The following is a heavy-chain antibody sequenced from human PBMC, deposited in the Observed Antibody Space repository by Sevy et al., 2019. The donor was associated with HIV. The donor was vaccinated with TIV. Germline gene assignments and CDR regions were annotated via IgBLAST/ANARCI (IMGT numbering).Heavy chain of an antibody. J-gene: IGHJ4*02. CDR2: VSGSSNYI. D-gene: IGHD1-26*01. V-gene: IGHV3-21*06. CDR3: ARGPPDGSYDYFDY. Sequence: GGSLRLSCAASGFTFITYNMNWDRQAPGKGLEWVSSVSGSSNYIYYAESLKGRFIISRDNAKNTLYLQINSLRADDTAVYYCARGPPDGSYDYFDYWGQGTLVTVSS. CDR1: GFTFITYN.